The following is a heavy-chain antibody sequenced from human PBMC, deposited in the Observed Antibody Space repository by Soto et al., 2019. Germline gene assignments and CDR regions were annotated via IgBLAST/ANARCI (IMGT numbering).Heavy chain of an antibody. D-gene: IGHD3-3*01. CDR2: IYWDDDK. Sequence: QITVKESGLTLVKPTETLTLTCTFSGFSLSTNGMGVGWIRQPPGKALEWLALIYWDDDKRYSPSLRSRLTIIKYTSKNQVDLTMTNMDPVDTGTYYFARRTRVVYDLDRLWEKFDYWGQGTLVTVSS. CDR3: ARRTRVVYDLDRLWEKFDY. CDR1: GFSLSTNGMG. J-gene: IGHJ4*02. V-gene: IGHV2-5*02.